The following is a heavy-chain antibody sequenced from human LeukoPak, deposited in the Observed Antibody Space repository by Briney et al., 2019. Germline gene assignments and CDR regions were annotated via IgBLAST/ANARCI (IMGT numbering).Heavy chain of an antibody. Sequence: GGSLRLSCAASGFTVSSTYMGWVRQAPGKGLEWVSVIYRGGSTYYADSVKGRFTISRDNSKNTLYLQMNSLRAEDTAVYYCAKDRRWAAAGREDFDYWGQGTLVTVSS. CDR2: IYRGGST. CDR3: AKDRRWAAAGREDFDY. J-gene: IGHJ4*02. V-gene: IGHV3-53*05. CDR1: GFTVSSTY. D-gene: IGHD6-13*01.